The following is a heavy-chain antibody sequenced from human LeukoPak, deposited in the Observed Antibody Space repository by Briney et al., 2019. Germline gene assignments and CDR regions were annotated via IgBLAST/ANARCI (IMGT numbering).Heavy chain of an antibody. V-gene: IGHV1-24*01. CDR1: GYTLTELS. Sequence: ASVKVSCKVSGYTLTELSMHWVRQVPGKGLEWMGGFDPEDGETIYAQKFQGRVTMTEDTSTDTAYMELSSLRSEDTAVYYCATYRVEMATLAVDYWGQGTLVTVSS. CDR2: FDPEDGET. CDR3: ATYRVEMATLAVDY. D-gene: IGHD5-24*01. J-gene: IGHJ4*02.